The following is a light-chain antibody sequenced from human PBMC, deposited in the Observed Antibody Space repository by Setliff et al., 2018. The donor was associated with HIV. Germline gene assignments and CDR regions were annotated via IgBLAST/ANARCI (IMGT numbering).Light chain of an antibody. CDR1: SIDIGSYNL. J-gene: IGLJ1*01. CDR2: EVS. V-gene: IGLV2-23*02. Sequence: QSALTQPASVSGSPGQSITISCTGTSIDIGSYNLVSWYQQHPGKAPKLMIYEVSQRPSGVSNRFSGSKSGNTASLTISGLQAEDEADYYCCSYAGSSGYVFGTGTKVTVL. CDR3: CSYAGSSGYV.